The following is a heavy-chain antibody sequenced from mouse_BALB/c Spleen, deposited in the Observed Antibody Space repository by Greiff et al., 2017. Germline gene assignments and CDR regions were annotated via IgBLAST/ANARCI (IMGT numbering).Heavy chain of an antibody. CDR2: IWGGGST. CDR1: GFSLSRYS. V-gene: IGHV2-6-4*01. J-gene: IGHJ3*01. Sequence: VQRVESGPGLVAPSQSLSITCTVSGFSLSRYSVHWVRQPPGKGLEWLGMIWGGGSTDYNSALKSRLSISKDNSKSQVFLKMNSLQTDDTAMYYCARNFHYDYDGAWFAYWGQGTLVTVSA. CDR3: ARNFHYDYDGAWFAY. D-gene: IGHD2-4*01.